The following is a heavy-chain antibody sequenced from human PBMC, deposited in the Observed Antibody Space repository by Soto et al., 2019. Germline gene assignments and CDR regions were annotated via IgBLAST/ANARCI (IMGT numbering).Heavy chain of an antibody. CDR3: ARDRGDYFFDY. V-gene: IGHV1-3*01. CDR2: ISAGNGNT. J-gene: IGHJ4*02. Sequence: GASVKVSCKASGYTLTTYAMHWVRQAPGQGLEWMGWISAGNGNTKYSQKFQGRVTITRDTSASTAYMELSSLRSEDTAVYYCARDRGDYFFDYWGQGTLVTVSS. D-gene: IGHD4-17*01. CDR1: GYTLTTYA.